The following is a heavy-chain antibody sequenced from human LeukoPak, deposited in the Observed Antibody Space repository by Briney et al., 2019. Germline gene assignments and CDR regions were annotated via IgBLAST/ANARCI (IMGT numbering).Heavy chain of an antibody. CDR1: GFSFTTYG. J-gene: IGHJ4*02. V-gene: IGHV3-23*01. CDR3: AKDDSGYYSYFDY. Sequence: GGSLRLSCAASGFSFTTYGMSWVRQAPGKGLEWVSAISGSGGSTYYADSVEGRFTISRDNSKNTLYLQMNSLRAEDTAVYYCAKDDSGYYSYFDYWGQGTLVTVSS. CDR2: ISGSGGST. D-gene: IGHD3-22*01.